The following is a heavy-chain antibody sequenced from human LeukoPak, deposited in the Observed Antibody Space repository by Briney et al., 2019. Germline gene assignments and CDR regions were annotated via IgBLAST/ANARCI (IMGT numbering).Heavy chain of an antibody. CDR1: GFTFSSYS. V-gene: IGHV3-48*02. CDR3: ARVDWGSFAFDI. Sequence: QPGGSLRLSCAASGFTFSSYSMSWVRQAPGKGLDWVSYISTSSSTIYYADSVKGRFTISRDNAKNSLYLQMNSLRDDDTAVYYSARVDWGSFAFDIWGQGTMVTVSS. CDR2: ISTSSSTI. D-gene: IGHD7-27*01. J-gene: IGHJ3*02.